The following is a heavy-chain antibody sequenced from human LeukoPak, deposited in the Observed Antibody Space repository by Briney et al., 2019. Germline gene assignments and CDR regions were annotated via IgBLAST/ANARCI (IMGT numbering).Heavy chain of an antibody. Sequence: PGGSLRLSCAASGLTLSTYWMHWVRQAPGKGLVWVSRINPDGSRTDYADSVKGRFTITRDNAENTQYLQMDSLRAEDTAVYFCARDLRGIRDYWGQGTLVTVSS. D-gene: IGHD2-15*01. CDR2: INPDGSRT. CDR1: GLTLSTYW. J-gene: IGHJ4*02. CDR3: ARDLRGIRDY. V-gene: IGHV3-74*01.